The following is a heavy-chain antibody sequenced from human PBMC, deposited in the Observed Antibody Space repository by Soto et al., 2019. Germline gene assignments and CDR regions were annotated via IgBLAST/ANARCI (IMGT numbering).Heavy chain of an antibody. Sequence: GGSLRLSCAVSGLSFSSYYMHWVRQATGKGLEWVSAIGTAGDTYYPGSVKGRFTISRENAKNSLYLQMNSLRAGDTAVYYCARESIVLIGPAASNCTHVCG. D-gene: IGHD6-6*01. CDR3: ARESIVLIGPAASNCTHV. CDR2: IGTAGDT. V-gene: IGHV3-13*01. J-gene: IGHJ6*03. CDR1: GLSFSSYY.